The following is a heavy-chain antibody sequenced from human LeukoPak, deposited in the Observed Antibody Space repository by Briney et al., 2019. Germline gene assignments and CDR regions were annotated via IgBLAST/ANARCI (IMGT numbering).Heavy chain of an antibody. CDR2: IKSKTDGGTT. D-gene: IGHD3-22*01. J-gene: IGHJ4*02. CDR1: GFSFSGAW. V-gene: IGHV3-15*01. Sequence: NPGGSLRLSCEGSGFSFSGAWMSWVRQVPGKGLEWVGRIKSKTDGGTTDYAAPVKGRFTISRDDSKNTLYLQMNSLKTEDTAVYYCTTDRYYYGSSGYYYDVAYWGQGTLVTVSS. CDR3: TTDRYYYGSSGYYYDVAY.